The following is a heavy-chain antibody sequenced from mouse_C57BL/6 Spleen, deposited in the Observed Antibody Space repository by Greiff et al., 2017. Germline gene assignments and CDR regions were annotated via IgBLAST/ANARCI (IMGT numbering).Heavy chain of an antibody. CDR2: IDPNSGGT. Sequence: VQLQQPGAELVKPGASVKLSCTASGYTFTSYWMHWVKQRPGRGLEWIGRIDPNSGGTKYKEKFQSKATLAVDKPSSTAYMQLSSLTSEDSAVYDCARGGGYYGNYGGYWGKGTTLTVAS. CDR1: GYTFTSYW. CDR3: ARGGGYYGNYGGY. D-gene: IGHD2-1*01. V-gene: IGHV1-72*01. J-gene: IGHJ2*01.